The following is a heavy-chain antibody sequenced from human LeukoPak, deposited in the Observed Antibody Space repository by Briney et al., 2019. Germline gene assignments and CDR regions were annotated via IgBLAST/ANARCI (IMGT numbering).Heavy chain of an antibody. Sequence: PGGSLRLSCAASGFTFSSYSMNWVRQAPGKGLEWVSLISSSSSYIYYADSVKGRFTISRDNSKNTLYLQMNSLRAEDTAVYYCAKVIRERIAVAGSYFDYWGQGTLVTVSS. CDR2: ISSSSSYI. CDR3: AKVIRERIAVAGSYFDY. J-gene: IGHJ4*02. CDR1: GFTFSSYS. D-gene: IGHD6-19*01. V-gene: IGHV3-21*04.